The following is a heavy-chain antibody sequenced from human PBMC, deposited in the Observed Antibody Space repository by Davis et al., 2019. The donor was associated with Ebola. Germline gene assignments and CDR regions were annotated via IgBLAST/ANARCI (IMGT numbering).Heavy chain of an antibody. CDR2: INPNSGGT. D-gene: IGHD4-11*01. CDR1: GYTFTGYY. V-gene: IGHV1-2*02. CDR3: ARDSYSNYDYHGMDV. J-gene: IGHJ6*02. Sequence: ASVKVSCKASGYTFTGYYMHWVRQAPGQGLEWMGWINPNSGGTNYAQKFQGRVTMTRDTSISTAYMELSRLRSDDTAVYYCARDSYSNYDYHGMDVWGQGTTVTVSS.